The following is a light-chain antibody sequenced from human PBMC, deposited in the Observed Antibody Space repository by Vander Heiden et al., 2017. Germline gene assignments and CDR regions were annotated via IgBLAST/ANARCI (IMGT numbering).Light chain of an antibody. CDR1: QSSTSY. J-gene: IGKJ2*01. CDR2: AAS. V-gene: IGKV1-39*01. CDR3: QHSYSAPYT. Sequence: DIQMTQSPSSLSASVGDRVTITCRASQSSTSYLNWYQQKPGEAPKLLIYAASTLESGVPSRFSGSGSGTDFTLTISSLQPEDFATYYSQHSYSAPYTFGQGTKLEIK.